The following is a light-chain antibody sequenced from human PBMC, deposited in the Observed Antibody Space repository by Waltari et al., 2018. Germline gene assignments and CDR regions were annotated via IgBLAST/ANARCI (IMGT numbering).Light chain of an antibody. V-gene: IGKV1-9*01. CDR3: QQYNNYPRT. CDR1: QAISTY. J-gene: IGKJ2*01. Sequence: DIQLTQSPSFLSASVGDKITITCRASQAISTYLAWYQQKPGKGPSLPIYSASTLQSGVPSRFSGGGSGTEFTLTISSLQPEDFASYYCQQYNNYPRTFGQGTKLEI. CDR2: SAS.